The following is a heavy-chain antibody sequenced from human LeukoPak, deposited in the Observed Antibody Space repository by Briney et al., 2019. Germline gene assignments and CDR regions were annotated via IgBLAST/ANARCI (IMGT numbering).Heavy chain of an antibody. CDR2: INHSGST. CDR3: ARLGVRTTRYYYYYMDV. J-gene: IGHJ6*03. Sequence: PSETLSLTCAVYGGSFSGYYWSWIRQPPGKGLEWIGEINHSGSTNYNPSLKSRVTISVDTSKNQFSLKLSSVTAADTAVYYCARLGVRTTRYYYYYMDVWGKGTTVTISS. V-gene: IGHV4-34*01. CDR1: GGSFSGYY. D-gene: IGHD2/OR15-2a*01.